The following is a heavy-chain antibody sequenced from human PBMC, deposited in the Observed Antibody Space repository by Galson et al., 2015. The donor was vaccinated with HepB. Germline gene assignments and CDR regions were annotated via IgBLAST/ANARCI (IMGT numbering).Heavy chain of an antibody. J-gene: IGHJ4*02. Sequence: LEWVSAISGSGGSTYYADSVKGRFTVSRDNSKNSLYFQMTSLRAEDTAVYYCAKEEDFWSGYSYFDYWGQGTLVTVSS. V-gene: IGHV3-23*01. CDR2: ISGSGGST. CDR3: AKEEDFWSGYSYFDY. D-gene: IGHD3-3*01.